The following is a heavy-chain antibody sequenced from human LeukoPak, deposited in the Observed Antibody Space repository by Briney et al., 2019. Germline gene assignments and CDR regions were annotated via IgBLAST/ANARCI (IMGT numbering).Heavy chain of an antibody. CDR2: ISGSGVNK. J-gene: IGHJ4*02. CDR1: GFTFGSYV. CDR3: AKEKGPDVTDY. V-gene: IGHV3-23*01. Sequence: GGSLRLSCAASGFTFGSYVMSWVRQAPGKGLEWISGISGSGVNKHYADSVRGRFTISRDNYKNILYLQMNSLRAEDTALYYCAKEKGPDVTDYWGQGTLVTVSS. D-gene: IGHD1-14*01.